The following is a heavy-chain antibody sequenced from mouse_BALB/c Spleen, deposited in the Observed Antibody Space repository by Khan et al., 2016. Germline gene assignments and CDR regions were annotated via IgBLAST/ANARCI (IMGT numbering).Heavy chain of an antibody. CDR3: ARYDAMDY. CDR2: IYPGNVNT. V-gene: IGHV1S56*01. J-gene: IGHJ4*01. CDR1: GYTFTSYY. Sequence: QVQLQQSGPELVKPGASVRISCKASGYTFTSYYIHWVKQRPGQGLEWIGWIYPGNVNTKYNEKFKGKATLTADKSSSTAYMQLSSLTSEDSAVYFWARYDAMDYWGQGTSVTVSS.